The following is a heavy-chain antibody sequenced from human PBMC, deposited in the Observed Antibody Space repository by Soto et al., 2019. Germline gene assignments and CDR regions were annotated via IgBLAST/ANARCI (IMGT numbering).Heavy chain of an antibody. V-gene: IGHV3-23*01. CDR2: ISGSGGST. J-gene: IGHJ4*02. D-gene: IGHD4-17*01. CDR3: AKGRGSGDYGTRFDY. Sequence: GGSLRLSCAASGFTFSSYAMSWVRQAPGKGLEWVSAISGSGGSTYYADSVKGRFTISRDNSKNTLYLQMNSLRAEDTAVYYCAKGRGSGDYGTRFDYWGQGTLVTVSS. CDR1: GFTFSSYA.